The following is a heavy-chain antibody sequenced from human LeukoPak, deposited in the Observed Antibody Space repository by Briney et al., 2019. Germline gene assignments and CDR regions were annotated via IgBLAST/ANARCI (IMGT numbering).Heavy chain of an antibody. D-gene: IGHD2-2*01. CDR2: IHNSGNN. CDR1: DGSISSNF. V-gene: IGHV4-59*01. CDR3: ARGAHCGGTSCSEYSWLDP. Sequence: SETLSLTCTISDGSISSNFWSWLRQPPGKGLEWIGHIHNSGNNKYNPSLKGRVTISLDLSKNQSSLKLRSLIAADTAVYFCARGAHCGGTSCSEYSWLDPWGQGILVTVSS. J-gene: IGHJ5*02.